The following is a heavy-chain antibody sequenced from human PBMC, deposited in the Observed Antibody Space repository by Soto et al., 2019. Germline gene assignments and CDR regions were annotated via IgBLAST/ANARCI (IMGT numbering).Heavy chain of an antibody. Sequence: EVQLVESGGGLVKPGGSLRLSCAASGFTFSTYSINWVRQAPGKGLEWVASITSSGDYIYYADSVKGRFTISRDNAQNSLFLQRNSLRPEDTAVYFCARDSHNRQQGMDVWGHGTTVTVSS. CDR3: ARDSHNRQQGMDV. V-gene: IGHV3-21*01. J-gene: IGHJ6*02. CDR2: ITSSGDYI. CDR1: GFTFSTYS.